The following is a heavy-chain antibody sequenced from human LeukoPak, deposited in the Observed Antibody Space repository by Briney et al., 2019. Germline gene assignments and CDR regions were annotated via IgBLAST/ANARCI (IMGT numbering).Heavy chain of an antibody. CDR3: PRHRLTDGLVD. V-gene: IGHV4-59*08. CDR2: IYDRERT. Sequence: PSETLSLTCSVSGGSVTGVYWSWIRQPPGKGLEWIGSIYDRERTNDNPSLKSRVTISVDTSKNQFSLKLTSATAADTAIYYCPRHRLTDGLVDWGQGTLVTVSS. CDR1: GGSVTGVY. D-gene: IGHD3-9*01. J-gene: IGHJ4*02.